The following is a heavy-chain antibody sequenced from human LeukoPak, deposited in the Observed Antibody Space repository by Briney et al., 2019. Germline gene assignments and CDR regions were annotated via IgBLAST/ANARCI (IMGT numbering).Heavy chain of an antibody. Sequence: VASVKVSCKASGYTFTSYGISWVRQAPGQGLEWMGWISAYNGNTNYAQKLQGRVTMTTDTSTSTAYMELRSLRSDDTAVYYCARDWRHYDILTGYYSPYFDYWGQGTLVTVSS. CDR1: GYTFTSYG. J-gene: IGHJ4*02. D-gene: IGHD3-9*01. CDR2: ISAYNGNT. V-gene: IGHV1-18*01. CDR3: ARDWRHYDILTGYYSPYFDY.